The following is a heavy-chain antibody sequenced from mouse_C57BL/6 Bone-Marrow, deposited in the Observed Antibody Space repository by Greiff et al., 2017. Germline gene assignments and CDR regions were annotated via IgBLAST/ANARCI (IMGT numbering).Heavy chain of an antibody. D-gene: IGHD1-1*01. Sequence: EVKVLESGGDLVKPGGSLKLSCAASGFTFSSYGMSWVRQTPDKRLEWVATISSGGSYTYYPDSVKGRFTISRDNAKNTLYLQMSSLKSEDTAMYYCARQYYGSSYSYWYFDVWGTGTTVTVSS. CDR2: ISSGGSYT. V-gene: IGHV5-6*01. CDR3: ARQYYGSSYSYWYFDV. CDR1: GFTFSSYG. J-gene: IGHJ1*03.